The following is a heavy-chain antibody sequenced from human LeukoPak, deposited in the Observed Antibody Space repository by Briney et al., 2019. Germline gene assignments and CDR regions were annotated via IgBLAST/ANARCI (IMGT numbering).Heavy chain of an antibody. CDR1: GGSISSGGYY. CDR2: IYHSGST. D-gene: IGHD2-2*01. Sequence: PSQTLSLTFTVSGGSISSGGYYWSWIRQPPGKGLEWIGYIYHSGSTYYNPSLKSRVTISVDRSKNQFSLKLSSVTAADTAVYYCARHSSPIHPRLVAADYWGQGTLVTVSS. J-gene: IGHJ4*02. CDR3: ARHSSPIHPRLVAADY. V-gene: IGHV4-30-2*01.